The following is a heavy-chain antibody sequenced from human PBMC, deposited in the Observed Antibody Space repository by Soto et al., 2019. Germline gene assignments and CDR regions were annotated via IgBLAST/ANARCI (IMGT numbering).Heavy chain of an antibody. CDR2: IYYSGST. CDR3: ARYNGLIAARHGWFDP. CDR1: GGSISSYY. Sequence: QVQLQESGPGLVKPSETLSLTCTVSGGSISSYYWSWIRQPPGKGLEWIGYIYYSGSTNYNPSLKSRVTISVDTSKNQFSLKLSSVTAADTAVYYCARYNGLIAARHGWFDPWGQGTLVTVSS. D-gene: IGHD6-6*01. V-gene: IGHV4-59*01. J-gene: IGHJ5*02.